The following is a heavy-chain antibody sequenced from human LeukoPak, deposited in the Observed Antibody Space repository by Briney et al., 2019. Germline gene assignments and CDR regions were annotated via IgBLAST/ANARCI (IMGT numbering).Heavy chain of an antibody. Sequence: GASVKVSCKTSGYTFTTFGIIWVRQAPGQGLEWMGWISADTGYTNYAQKFQGRVTVTTDTSTSTAYMELRSLRSDDTALYYCARAFYDFDYWGQGTLVTVSS. J-gene: IGHJ4*02. CDR2: ISADTGYT. V-gene: IGHV1-18*01. D-gene: IGHD5/OR15-5a*01. CDR1: GYTFTTFG. CDR3: ARAFYDFDY.